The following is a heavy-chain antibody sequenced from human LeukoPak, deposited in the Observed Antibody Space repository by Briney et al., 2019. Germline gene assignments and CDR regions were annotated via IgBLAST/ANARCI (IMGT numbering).Heavy chain of an antibody. V-gene: IGHV4-39*07. Sequence: PSETLSLTCTVSGGSISSSSYYWGWIRQPPGKGLEWIGFIYHSGSTCYNPSLKSRVTISVDTSKNQFSLKLSSVTAADTAVYSCATITTYHYDSNGALVGAFDIWGQGTMVTVSS. D-gene: IGHD3-22*01. CDR3: ATITTYHYDSNGALVGAFDI. CDR1: GGSISSSSYY. CDR2: IYHSGST. J-gene: IGHJ3*02.